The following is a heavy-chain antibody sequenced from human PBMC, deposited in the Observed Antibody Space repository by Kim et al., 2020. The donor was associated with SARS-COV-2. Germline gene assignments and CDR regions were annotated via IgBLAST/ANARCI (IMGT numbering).Heavy chain of an antibody. D-gene: IGHD3-10*01. CDR1: GFTFSSYA. CDR2: ISYDGSNK. J-gene: IGHJ3*02. Sequence: GGSLRLSCAASGFTFSSYAMHWVRQAPGKGLEWVAVISYDGSNKYYADSVKGRFTISRDNSKNTLYLQMNSLRAEDTAVYYCARAMVRGVSDAFDIWGQGTMVTVSS. V-gene: IGHV3-30*04. CDR3: ARAMVRGVSDAFDI.